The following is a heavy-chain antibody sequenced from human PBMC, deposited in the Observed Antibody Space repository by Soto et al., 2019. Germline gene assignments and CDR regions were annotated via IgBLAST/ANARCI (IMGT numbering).Heavy chain of an antibody. V-gene: IGHV3-49*03. Sequence: GGSLRLSCTASGFTFGDYAMSWFRQAPGKGLEWVGFIRSKAYGGTTEYAASVKGRFTISRDDSKSIAYLQMNSLKTEDTAVYYCTRYRKIAVAPDVNFDIWGQGTMVTVSS. CDR3: TRYRKIAVAPDVNFDI. D-gene: IGHD6-19*01. CDR1: GFTFGDYA. J-gene: IGHJ3*02. CDR2: IRSKAYGGTT.